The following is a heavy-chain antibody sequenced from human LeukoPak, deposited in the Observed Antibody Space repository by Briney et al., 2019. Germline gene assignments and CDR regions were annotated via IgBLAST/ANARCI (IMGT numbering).Heavy chain of an antibody. Sequence: GGSLRLSCAASGFTFSRYWMNWVRQAPGKGLEWVASIKQDGSEKYYVDSVKGRFTISRDNAKNTLYLQMNSLRAEDTAVYYCTRAPGGSYYYYWGQGTLVTVSS. D-gene: IGHD1-26*01. CDR1: GFTFSRYW. J-gene: IGHJ4*02. CDR3: TRAPGGSYYYY. V-gene: IGHV3-7*01. CDR2: IKQDGSEK.